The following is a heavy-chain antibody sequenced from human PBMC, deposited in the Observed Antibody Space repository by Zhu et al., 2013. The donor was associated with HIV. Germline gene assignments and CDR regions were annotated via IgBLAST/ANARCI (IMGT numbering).Heavy chain of an antibody. Sequence: QVQLVQSGAEVKKPGSSVKVSCKASGGTFSSYAISWVRQAPGQGLEFMGGIIPMSGTPNYAQKFQATVRITADESTRTVYMELSSLRSEDTAVYFCARGIYGMDVWGQGTTITVSS. CDR1: GGTFSSYA. V-gene: IGHV1-69*01. CDR2: IIPMSGTP. J-gene: IGHJ6*02. CDR3: ARGIYGMDV.